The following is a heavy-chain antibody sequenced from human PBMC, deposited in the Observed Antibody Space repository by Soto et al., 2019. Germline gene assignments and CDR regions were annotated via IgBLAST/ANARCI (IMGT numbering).Heavy chain of an antibody. CDR2: VHPNSGGT. J-gene: IGHJ6*02. D-gene: IGHD4-4*01. CDR3: AKELQRGMDV. CDR1: GYTFSVYH. V-gene: IGHV1-2*02. Sequence: QVHLVQSGAEVKQPGASVKVSCKASGYTFSVYHMHWVRQAPGQGLEWMGWVHPNSGGTNYAQSFEGRVTMTRDTSINIAYMELSRLTSDDTAVYYWAKELQRGMDVWGQGTTVTVSS.